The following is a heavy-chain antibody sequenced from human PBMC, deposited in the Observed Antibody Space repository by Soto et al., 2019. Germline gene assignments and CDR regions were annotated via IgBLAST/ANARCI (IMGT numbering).Heavy chain of an antibody. CDR3: VVGTGTAGGDGFDV. CDR1: GFKFENYA. J-gene: IGHJ3*01. Sequence: QVQVVESGGGVVQPGRSLRLSCETSGFKFENYAMHWVRQAPGKGLEWVAVTGHDGKSAYYADDVKGRFTISRDNSNGTLQLHMSALRVEDTALYHCVVGTGTAGGDGFDVWGQGTRVSVS. V-gene: IGHV3-30*04. CDR2: TGHDGKSA. D-gene: IGHD1-1*01.